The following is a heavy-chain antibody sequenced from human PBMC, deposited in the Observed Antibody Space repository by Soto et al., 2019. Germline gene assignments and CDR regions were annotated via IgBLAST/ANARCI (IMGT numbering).Heavy chain of an antibody. J-gene: IGHJ6*02. CDR3: ARHLTQLLWVGESPTYYYYDMDF. Sequence: GDSLKISGKGSGYTFTSYWIAGFRQMPGKGLEWMGIIYPVDSDTRYSPSFQCQVNIPAEKSYSPAYLHWSRLKASDTAMYYCARHLTQLLWVGESPTYYYYDMDFWGQGTTVTVSS. CDR1: GYTFTSYW. CDR2: IYPVDSDT. V-gene: IGHV5-51*01. D-gene: IGHD3-10*01.